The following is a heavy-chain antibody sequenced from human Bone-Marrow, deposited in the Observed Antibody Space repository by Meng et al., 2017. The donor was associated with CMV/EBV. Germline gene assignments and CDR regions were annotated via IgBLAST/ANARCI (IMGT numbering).Heavy chain of an antibody. CDR3: ANYAFYGMDV. CDR1: GFTFSSYS. D-gene: IGHD4-17*01. Sequence: GGSLGLSCAASGFTFSSYSMNWVRQAPGKGLEWVSYISSDGATIYYADSVKGRFTISRDNAKNSLYLQMNSLRAEDTAVYYCANYAFYGMDVWGQGTTVTVSS. J-gene: IGHJ6*02. V-gene: IGHV3-48*04. CDR2: ISSDGATI.